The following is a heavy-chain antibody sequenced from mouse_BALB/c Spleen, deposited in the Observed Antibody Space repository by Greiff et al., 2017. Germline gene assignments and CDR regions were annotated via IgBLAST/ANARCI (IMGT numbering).Heavy chain of an antibody. CDR2: INPNNGGT. CDR1: GYTFTDYN. Sequence: EVKLMESGPELVKPGASVKIPCKASGYTFTDYNMDWVKQSLGKSLEWIGDINPNNGGTIYNQKFKGKATLTVDKSSSTAYMELRSLTSEDTAVYYCARRGGNAYYFDYWGQGTTLTVSS. J-gene: IGHJ2*01. V-gene: IGHV1-18*01. CDR3: ARRGGNAYYFDY. D-gene: IGHD2-1*01.